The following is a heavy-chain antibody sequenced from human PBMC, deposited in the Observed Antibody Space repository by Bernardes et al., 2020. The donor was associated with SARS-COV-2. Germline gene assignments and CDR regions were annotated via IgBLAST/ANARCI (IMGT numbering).Heavy chain of an antibody. Sequence: SVKVSCKASGGTFSSYAISWVRQAPGQGLEWMGRIIPIFGTANYAQKFQGRVTITADESTSTAYIEPRSLRAEDTAVYYCVRDTVPFNRIVAQGGLGSWGQGSLVTVAT. V-gene: IGHV1-69*13. CDR3: VRDTVPFNRIVAQGGLGS. CDR2: IIPIFGTA. CDR1: GGTFSSYA. J-gene: IGHJ4*02. D-gene: IGHD5-12*01.